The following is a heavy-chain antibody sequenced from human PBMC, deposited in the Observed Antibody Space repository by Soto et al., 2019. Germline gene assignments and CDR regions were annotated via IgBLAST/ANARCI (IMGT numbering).Heavy chain of an antibody. J-gene: IGHJ3*02. CDR1: GFTFSSYW. V-gene: IGHV3-7*01. Sequence: GGSLRLSCAASGFTFSSYWMSWVRQAPGRGLEWVANIKQDGSEKYYVDSVKGRFTISRDNAKNSLYLQMNSLRAEDTAVYYCARWYSSSWYRSAFDIWGQGTMVTVPS. D-gene: IGHD6-13*01. CDR2: IKQDGSEK. CDR3: ARWYSSSWYRSAFDI.